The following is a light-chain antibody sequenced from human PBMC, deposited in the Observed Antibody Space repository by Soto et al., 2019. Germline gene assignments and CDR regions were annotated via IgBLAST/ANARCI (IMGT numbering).Light chain of an antibody. V-gene: IGLV2-8*01. CDR2: EVN. J-gene: IGLJ1*01. CDR1: SSDVGGYNY. CDR3: RSDAGSSNV. Sequence: QSALTQPPSASGSPGQYVAISCTGTSSDVGGYNYVSWYRQHPGKAPKLMIYEVNKRPSGVPDRFSGSKSGNTASLTVSGLQAEDEADYDCRSDAGSSNVFGTGTKLTVL.